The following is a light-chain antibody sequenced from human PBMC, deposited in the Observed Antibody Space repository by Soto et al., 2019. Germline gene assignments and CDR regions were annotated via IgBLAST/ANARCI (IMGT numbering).Light chain of an antibody. CDR2: GAS. Sequence: EIVWTQSPGTLSLSPGERATLSCRASQSVSSSYLAWYQQKPGQAPRLLIYGASSRATGIPDRFSGSGSGTDFNLTISRLEPEDFAVYYCQQYGSSSITFGQGTRLEIK. V-gene: IGKV3-20*01. CDR3: QQYGSSSIT. CDR1: QSVSSSY. J-gene: IGKJ5*01.